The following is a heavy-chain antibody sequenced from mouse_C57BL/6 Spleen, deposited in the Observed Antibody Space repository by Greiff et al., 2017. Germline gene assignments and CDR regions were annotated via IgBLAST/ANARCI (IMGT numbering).Heavy chain of an antibody. CDR2: IDPSDSYT. Sequence: QVQLKQPGAELVMPGASVKLSCKASGYTFTSYWMHWVKQRPGQGLEWIGEIDPSDSYTNYNQKFKGKSTLTVDKSSSTAYMQLSSLTSEDSAVYYCARSGSNYGAYWGQGTLVTVSA. D-gene: IGHD2-5*01. V-gene: IGHV1-69*01. CDR3: ARSGSNYGAY. J-gene: IGHJ3*01. CDR1: GYTFTSYW.